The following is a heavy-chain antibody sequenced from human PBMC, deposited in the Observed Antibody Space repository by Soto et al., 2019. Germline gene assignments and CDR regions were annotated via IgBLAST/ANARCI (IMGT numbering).Heavy chain of an antibody. D-gene: IGHD2-15*01. J-gene: IGHJ6*02. CDR2: VSSSGYI. CDR1: GFNFNSYT. V-gene: IGHV3-21*01. CDR3: ARDCSGGSCYPGMDV. Sequence: EVQLVESGGGLVKPGGSLRLSCAASGFNFNSYTINWVRQAPGKRLEWLSSVSSSGYIFSTDSVRGRFTISRDNAKNSVYLKIISLRAEEPAVYFCARDCSGGSCYPGMDVWGQGTTVTVSS.